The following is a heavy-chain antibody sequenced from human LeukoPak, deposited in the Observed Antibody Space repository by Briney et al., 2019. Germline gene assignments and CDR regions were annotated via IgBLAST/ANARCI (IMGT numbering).Heavy chain of an antibody. CDR1: GGSISSSSYY. Sequence: PSETLSLTCTVSGGSISSSSYYWGWIRQPPGKGLEWIGSIYYSGSTYYNPSLKSRVTISVDTSKNQFSLKLSSVTAADTAVYYCARDNLHVPRSGGGDWVPVPYYYYYMDVWGKGTTVTISS. J-gene: IGHJ6*03. CDR3: ARDNLHVPRSGGGDWVPVPYYYYYMDV. V-gene: IGHV4-39*07. CDR2: IYYSGST. D-gene: IGHD2-21*02.